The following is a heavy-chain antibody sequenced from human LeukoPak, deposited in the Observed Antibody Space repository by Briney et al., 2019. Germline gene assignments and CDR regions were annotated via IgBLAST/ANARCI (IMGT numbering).Heavy chain of an antibody. CDR3: ARDRVASFDY. D-gene: IGHD2-15*01. Sequence: SEPLSLTCTAPGGSISSYYWSWIRQPAGKGLEWVGRIYTSGSTNYNPSLKSRVTMSVDTSKNRFSLKLSSVTAADTAVYYCARDRVASFDYWGQGTLVTVSS. J-gene: IGHJ4*02. V-gene: IGHV4-4*07. CDR2: IYTSGST. CDR1: GGSISSYY.